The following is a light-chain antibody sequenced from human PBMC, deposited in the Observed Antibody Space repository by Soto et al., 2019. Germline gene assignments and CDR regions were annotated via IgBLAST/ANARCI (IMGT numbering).Light chain of an antibody. J-gene: IGKJ5*01. CDR1: QSISSK. CDR2: DTS. Sequence: EIVMTQSPATLSVSPGEGATLSCRASQSISSKLAWYQHRPGQAPRLLIYDTSTRAAGIPARFTGSGSGTDFTLTISSLQSEDFAVYYCQQYNTWRSISFGQGTRLEIK. CDR3: QQYNTWRSIS. V-gene: IGKV3-15*01.